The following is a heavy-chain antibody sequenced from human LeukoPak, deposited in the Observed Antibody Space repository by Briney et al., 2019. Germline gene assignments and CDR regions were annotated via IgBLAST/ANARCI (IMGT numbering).Heavy chain of an antibody. V-gene: IGHV3-21*01. Sequence: GGSLRLSCAASGFTFSSYSMNWVRQAPGKGLEWVSSFSSSSSYIYYADSVKGRFTISRDNAKNSLYLQMNSLRAEDTAVYYCARVRGGYCSSTSCYAPLGYMDVWGKGTTVTVSS. J-gene: IGHJ6*03. CDR3: ARVRGGYCSSTSCYAPLGYMDV. CDR1: GFTFSSYS. CDR2: FSSSSSYI. D-gene: IGHD2-2*01.